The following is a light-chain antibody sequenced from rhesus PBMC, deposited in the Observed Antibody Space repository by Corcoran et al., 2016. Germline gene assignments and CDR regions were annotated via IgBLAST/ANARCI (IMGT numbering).Light chain of an antibody. J-gene: IGKJ4*01. CDR2: SGS. Sequence: DIVMTQTPLSLPVTLGEPASISCRSSQSLLSSNGYNYLNWYLQKPGQSPQLRIYSGSIRASGVPERFSGSGAVTDVTLKISRVGAEDVGVYDCMQALQTPLTFGGGTKVEIK. CDR1: QSLLSSNGYNY. CDR3: MQALQTPLT. V-gene: IGKV2-60*01.